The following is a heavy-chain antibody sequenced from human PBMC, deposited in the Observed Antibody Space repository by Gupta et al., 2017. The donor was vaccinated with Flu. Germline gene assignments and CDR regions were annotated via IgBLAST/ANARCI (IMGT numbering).Heavy chain of an antibody. V-gene: IGHV3-23*01. D-gene: IGHD5-12*01. CDR1: GFTFRSYA. J-gene: IGHJ4*02. Sequence: EVQLLESGGGLVQPGGSLRLTCAASGFTFRSYAMSWVRQVPGKGLEWVSDISGSGDSTYYADSVKGRFTISRDNSKNTLYLQMNSLRAEDSAVYYCAKAMATIYGGFDYWGQGTLVTVSS. CDR2: ISGSGDST. CDR3: AKAMATIYGGFDY.